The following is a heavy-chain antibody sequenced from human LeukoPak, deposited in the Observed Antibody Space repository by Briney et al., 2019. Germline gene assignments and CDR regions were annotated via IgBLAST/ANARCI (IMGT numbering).Heavy chain of an antibody. J-gene: IGHJ4*02. D-gene: IGHD1-20*01. CDR3: ARGRYGNWNLDY. CDR2: INPHNGGT. CDR1: GYTFTGQY. Sequence: ASVKVSCKASGYTFTGQYMHWVRQAPGQGLEWMGWINPHNGGTEYAQKFQGRVTMSRDTSITTAFMQLTGLTFDDTAVYYCARGRYGNWNLDYWGQGTLVTVSS. V-gene: IGHV1-2*02.